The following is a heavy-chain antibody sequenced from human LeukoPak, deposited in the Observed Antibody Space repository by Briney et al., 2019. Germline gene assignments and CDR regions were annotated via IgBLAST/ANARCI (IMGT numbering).Heavy chain of an antibody. CDR3: ARSRYCSSTSCYTTYYYYMDV. Sequence: SETLSLTCTVSGGSISSYYWSWIRQPAGKGLEWIGRIYTSGSTNYNPSLKSRVTMSVDTSKNQFSLKLSSVTAADTAVYYCARSRYCSSTSCYTTYYYYMDVWGKGTTVTVSS. D-gene: IGHD2-2*02. J-gene: IGHJ6*03. V-gene: IGHV4-4*07. CDR2: IYTSGST. CDR1: GGSISSYY.